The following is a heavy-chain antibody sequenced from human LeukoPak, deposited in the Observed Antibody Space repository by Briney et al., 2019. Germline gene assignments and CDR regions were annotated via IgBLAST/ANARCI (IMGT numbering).Heavy chain of an antibody. V-gene: IGHV3-43*01. CDR3: ARDRRDAFDI. CDR1: GFTFDDYT. J-gene: IGHJ3*02. CDR2: ISWDGGST. Sequence: PGGSLRLSCAASGFTFDDYTMHWVRQAPGKGLEWVSLISWDGGSTYYADSVKGRFTISRDNSKNSLYLQMNSLRAEDTAVYYCARDRRDAFDIWGQGTMVTVSS.